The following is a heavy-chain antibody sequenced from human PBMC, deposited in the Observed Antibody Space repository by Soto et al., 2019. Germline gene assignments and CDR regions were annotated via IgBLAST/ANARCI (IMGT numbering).Heavy chain of an antibody. J-gene: IGHJ3*02. Sequence: GASVKVSCKASGGTFSSYAISWLRQAPGQGLEWMGGIIPIFGTANYAQKFQGRVTITADESTSTAYMELSSLRSEDTAVYYCARDSRTGTTRVAFDIWGQGTMVTVSS. V-gene: IGHV1-69*13. D-gene: IGHD1-7*01. CDR2: IIPIFGTA. CDR1: GGTFSSYA. CDR3: ARDSRTGTTRVAFDI.